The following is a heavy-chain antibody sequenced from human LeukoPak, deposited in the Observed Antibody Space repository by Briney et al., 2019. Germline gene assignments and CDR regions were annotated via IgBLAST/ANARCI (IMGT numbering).Heavy chain of an antibody. CDR1: GFTFSSYS. Sequence: GGSLRLSCAASGFTFSSYSMNWVRQAPGKGLEWVSSISSSSSYIYYADSVKGRFTISRDNAKNSLYLQMNSLRAEDTAVYYCARGAYGSGSYGDNWFDPWGQGTLVTVSS. V-gene: IGHV3-21*01. D-gene: IGHD3-10*01. CDR3: ARGAYGSGSYGDNWFDP. J-gene: IGHJ5*02. CDR2: ISSSSSYI.